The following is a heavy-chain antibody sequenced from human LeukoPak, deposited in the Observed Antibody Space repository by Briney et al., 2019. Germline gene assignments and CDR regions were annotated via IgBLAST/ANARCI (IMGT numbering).Heavy chain of an antibody. V-gene: IGHV3-30*02. CDR3: XNIQPDYGDYVNAFDI. D-gene: IGHD4-17*01. Sequence: PGGSLRLSCAASGFTFSSYGMHWVRQAPGKGLEGVAFIRYDGSNKYYADSVKGRFTISSDNSKNTLYLQMNTLRAEHTDVYYXXNIQPDYGDYVNAFDIWGQGTMVTVSS. J-gene: IGHJ3*02. CDR1: GFTFSSYG. CDR2: IRYDGSNK.